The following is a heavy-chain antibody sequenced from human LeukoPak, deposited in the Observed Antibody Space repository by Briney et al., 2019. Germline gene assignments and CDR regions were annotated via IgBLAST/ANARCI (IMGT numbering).Heavy chain of an antibody. V-gene: IGHV3-30*02. J-gene: IGHJ3*02. D-gene: IGHD6-13*01. CDR1: GFTVSSNY. CDR3: AKGPGGRSRWYEAFDI. CDR2: IRHDGSNK. Sequence: GGSLRLSCAASGFTVSSNYMSWVRQAPGKGLEGVAFIRHDGSNKYYADSVKGRFTISRDNSKNTLYLQMNSLRAEDTAVYYCAKGPGGRSRWYEAFDIWGQGTMVTVSS.